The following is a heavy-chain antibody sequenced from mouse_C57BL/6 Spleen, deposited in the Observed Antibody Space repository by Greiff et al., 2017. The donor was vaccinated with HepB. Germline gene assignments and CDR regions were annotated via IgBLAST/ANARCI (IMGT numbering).Heavy chain of an antibody. Sequence: EVMLVESGGGLVKPGGSLKFSCAASGFTFSSYAMPWVRQTPEKRLEWVAIISDGGSYTYYPDNVKGRFTIARDNAKNNLYLQMSHLKSEDTAMYYCAREDYYGNEDYLDYWGQGTTRTVSS. D-gene: IGHD1-1*01. J-gene: IGHJ2*01. CDR1: GFTFSSYA. CDR3: AREDYYGNEDYLDY. V-gene: IGHV5-4*01. CDR2: ISDGGSYT.